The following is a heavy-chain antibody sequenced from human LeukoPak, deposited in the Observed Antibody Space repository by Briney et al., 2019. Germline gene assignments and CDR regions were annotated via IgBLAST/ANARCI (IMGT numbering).Heavy chain of an antibody. CDR1: GFTFSTYA. CDR2: ISCNGGTT. D-gene: IGHD2-21*02. Sequence: GGSLRLSCAASGFTFSTYAMHWVRQPPGKGLEYVSAISCNGGTTYYANSVKGRFTISSDNSKKSVFLQMGSLRTEDMAVYYCARGKTDCGGHCPFWHPDPWGRGTLVTVSS. CDR3: ARGKTDCGGHCPFWHPDP. J-gene: IGHJ2*01. V-gene: IGHV3-64*01.